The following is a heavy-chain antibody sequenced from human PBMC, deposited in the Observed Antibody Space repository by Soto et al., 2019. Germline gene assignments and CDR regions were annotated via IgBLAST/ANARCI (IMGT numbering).Heavy chain of an antibody. CDR3: ATTSYQLLSAPIAVAGI. CDR2: ISSSGSTI. V-gene: IGHV3-48*03. D-gene: IGHD6-19*01. J-gene: IGHJ4*02. Sequence: EVQLVESGGGLVQPGGSLRLSCAASGFTFSSYEMNWVRQAPGKGLEWVSYISSSGSTIYYADSVKGRFTISRDNAKNSLYLQMNSLRAEDTAVYYCATTSYQLLSAPIAVAGIWGQGTLVTVSS. CDR1: GFTFSSYE.